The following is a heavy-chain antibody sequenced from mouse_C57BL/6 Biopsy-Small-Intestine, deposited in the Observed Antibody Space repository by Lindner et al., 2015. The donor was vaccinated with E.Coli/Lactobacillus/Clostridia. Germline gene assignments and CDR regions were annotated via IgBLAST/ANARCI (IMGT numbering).Heavy chain of an antibody. Sequence: SVKVSCKASGDTITSHAINWVRQAPGQGLEWMGRIVPILDIANSPQKFRGRVTITADKSTNAVYMELSSLTSDDTAVYYCARDGVGVAFDIWGQGTMVTVS. CDR1: GDTITSHA. CDR2: IVPILDIA. V-gene: IGHV1-77*01. J-gene: IGHJ3*01. CDR3: ARDGVGVAFDI.